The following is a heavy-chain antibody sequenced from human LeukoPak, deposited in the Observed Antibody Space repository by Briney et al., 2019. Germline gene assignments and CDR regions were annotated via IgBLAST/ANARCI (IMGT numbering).Heavy chain of an antibody. CDR3: ARDITVTPYYFDY. CDR1: GFTFSSYS. Sequence: GGSLRLSCEASGFTFSSYSMNWVRQAPGKGLEWVSSISSSSYIYYADSVKGRFTISRDNAKNSLYLQMNSLRAEDTAVYYCARDITVTPYYFDYWGQGTLVTVSS. V-gene: IGHV3-21*01. J-gene: IGHJ4*02. D-gene: IGHD4-17*01. CDR2: ISSSSYI.